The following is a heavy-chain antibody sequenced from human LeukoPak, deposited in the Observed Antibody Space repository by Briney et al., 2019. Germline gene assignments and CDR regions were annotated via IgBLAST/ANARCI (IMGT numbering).Heavy chain of an antibody. V-gene: IGHV4-4*07. CDR3: ARDAGSSWYFKNNWFDP. Sequence: QPSETLSLTCTVSGGSISSYYWSWIRQPAGKGLEWIGRIYTSGSTNYNPSLKSRVTISVDTSKNQFSLKLSSVTAADTAVYYCARDAGSSWYFKNNWFDPWGQGTLVTVSS. CDR1: GGSISSYY. CDR2: IYTSGST. D-gene: IGHD6-13*01. J-gene: IGHJ5*02.